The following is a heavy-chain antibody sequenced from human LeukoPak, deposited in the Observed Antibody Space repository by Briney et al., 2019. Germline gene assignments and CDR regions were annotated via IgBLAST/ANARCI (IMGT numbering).Heavy chain of an antibody. CDR2: IYYRGTT. D-gene: IGHD4-17*01. CDR1: GVSISSSGYY. J-gene: IGHJ4*02. V-gene: IGHV4-31*03. Sequence: PSETLSLTCTVSGVSISSSGYYWSWIRQHPGKGLEWIGYIYYRGTTYYNPSLKSRVTISPDTSNNQFSLKLSSVTAADTAVYYCARAVTSHYFDYWGQGALVTVSS. CDR3: ARAVTSHYFDY.